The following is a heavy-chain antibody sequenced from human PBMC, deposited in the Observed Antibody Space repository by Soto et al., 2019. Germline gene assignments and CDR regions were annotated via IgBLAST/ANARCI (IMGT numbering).Heavy chain of an antibody. CDR3: ASMAGQDDYSNYFDY. Sequence: ASVKVSCKASVGTFSSYAISWVRQAPGQGLEWMGGIIPIFGTANYTQKFQGRVTITADESTSTAHMELSSLRSEGTAVYYCASMAGQDDYSNYFDYWGRGTLVTVCS. J-gene: IGHJ4*02. CDR1: VGTFSSYA. D-gene: IGHD4-4*01. V-gene: IGHV1-69*13. CDR2: IIPIFGTA.